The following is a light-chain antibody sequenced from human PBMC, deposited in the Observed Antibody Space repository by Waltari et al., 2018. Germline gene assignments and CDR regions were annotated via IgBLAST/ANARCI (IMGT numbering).Light chain of an antibody. J-gene: IGLJ2*01. V-gene: IGLV2-11*01. CDR2: DVD. CDR3: CSHASNFVVV. CDR1: NTDVGSHDY. Sequence: QSALIQPRSVSGSPGQSVTISCTGSNTDVGSHDYVSWSQQHPGKAPKLLIFDVDKRPSGIPDRFSGAKSGNTASLTISGLHPDDEAEYYCCSHASNFVVVFGGGTKLTVL.